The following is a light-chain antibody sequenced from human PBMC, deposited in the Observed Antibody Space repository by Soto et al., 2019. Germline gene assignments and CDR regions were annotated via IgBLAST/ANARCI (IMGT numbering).Light chain of an antibody. V-gene: IGKV4-1*01. CDR1: QSLLNSANDKIH. CDR2: RAS. Sequence: DIVMTQSPASLAVSLGERATIICKSSQSLLNSANDKIHLAWYQQKPGQPPKLLIWRASTRDSGVPDRFSGSGSGTDFTLTINSLQAEDVATYYCQQYFSAHLTFGGGTKVEI. J-gene: IGKJ4*01. CDR3: QQYFSAHLT.